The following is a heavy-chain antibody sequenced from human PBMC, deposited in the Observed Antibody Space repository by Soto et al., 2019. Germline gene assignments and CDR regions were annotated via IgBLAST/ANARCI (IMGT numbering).Heavy chain of an antibody. D-gene: IGHD2-15*01. J-gene: IGHJ4*02. CDR3: ARDLADGGNPRFYYFDY. CDR1: GGTFSSYA. CDR2: IIPIFGTA. V-gene: IGHV1-69*12. Sequence: QVQLVQSGAEVKKPGSSVKVSCKASGGTFSSYAISWVRQAPGQGLEWMGGIIPIFGTANYAQKFQGRVTITADESTSTAYMELSSLRSEDTAVYYCARDLADGGNPRFYYFDYWGQGTLVTVSS.